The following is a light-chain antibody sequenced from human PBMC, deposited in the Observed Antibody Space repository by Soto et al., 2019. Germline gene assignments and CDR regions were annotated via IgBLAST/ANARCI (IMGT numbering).Light chain of an antibody. Sequence: QSVLTQPPSVSGAPGQRVTISCSGSSSNIGAPYDVHWYQHLPGTAPKLLLSGNDNRPSGVPDRFSGSRSGTSASLAITGLQAEDEADYYCQSYDSNLSAWVFGGGTKLTVL. J-gene: IGLJ3*02. CDR1: SSNIGAPYD. CDR2: GND. CDR3: QSYDSNLSAWV. V-gene: IGLV1-40*01.